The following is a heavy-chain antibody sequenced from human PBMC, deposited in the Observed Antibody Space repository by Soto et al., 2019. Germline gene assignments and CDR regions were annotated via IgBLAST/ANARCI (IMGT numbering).Heavy chain of an antibody. Sequence: GGSLRLSCAASGFTFDDYAMHWVRQAPGKGLEWVSGISWNSGSIGYADSVKGRFTISRDNAKNSLYLQMNSLRAEDTALYYCAKDKLGSYGPPYYFDYWGQGTLVTVSS. CDR3: AKDKLGSYGPPYYFDY. CDR1: GFTFDDYA. J-gene: IGHJ4*02. D-gene: IGHD5-18*01. CDR2: ISWNSGSI. V-gene: IGHV3-9*01.